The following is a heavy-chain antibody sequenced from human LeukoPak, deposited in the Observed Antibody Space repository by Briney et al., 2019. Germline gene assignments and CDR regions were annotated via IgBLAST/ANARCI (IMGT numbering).Heavy chain of an antibody. V-gene: IGHV4-34*01. CDR2: INHSGST. CDR3: ARGGWAGTVDY. CDR1: GGFFSGYY. D-gene: IGHD6-19*01. Sequence: PSETLSLTCAVYGGFFSGYYWSWIRQPPGKGLEWIGEINHSGSTNYNPSLKSRVTISVDTSKNQFSLKLSSVTAADTAVYYCARGGWAGTVDYWGQGTLVTVSS. J-gene: IGHJ4*02.